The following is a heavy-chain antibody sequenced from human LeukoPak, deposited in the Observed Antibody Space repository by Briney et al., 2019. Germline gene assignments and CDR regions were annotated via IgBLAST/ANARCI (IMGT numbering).Heavy chain of an antibody. V-gene: IGHV4-38-2*02. J-gene: IGHJ5*02. CDR1: GGSISSSY. D-gene: IGHD6-13*01. CDR2: IYHTGPT. Sequence: SETLSLTCTVSGGSISSSYWAWIRQPPGKGLEWIGSIYHTGPTYYNPSLKSRVTISLDTSKNQFSLTVRSVTAADTAVYYCAREGTHTRTWYHWFDPWGQGTLVTVSS. CDR3: AREGTHTRTWYHWFDP.